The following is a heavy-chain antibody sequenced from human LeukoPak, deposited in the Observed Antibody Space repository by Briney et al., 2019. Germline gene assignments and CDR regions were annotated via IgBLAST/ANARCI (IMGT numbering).Heavy chain of an antibody. D-gene: IGHD6-13*01. V-gene: IGHV3-9*01. CDR1: GFRFDDYA. J-gene: IGHJ3*02. Sequence: GGSLRLSCAASGFRFDDYAMHWVRQAPEKGLEWVSGISWDSAAIGYADSVRGRFTLSRDNAKNSLFLQMSSLRVEDTALYYCTKRARMGIAAAGDGFHIWGQGTMVTVSS. CDR2: ISWDSAAI. CDR3: TKRARMGIAAAGDGFHI.